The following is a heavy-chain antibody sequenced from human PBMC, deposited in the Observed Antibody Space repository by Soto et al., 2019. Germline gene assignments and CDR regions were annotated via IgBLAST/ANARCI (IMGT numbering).Heavy chain of an antibody. Sequence: GGSLRLSCAASGFTFSNAWMSWVRQAPGKGLEWVGRIKSKTDGGTTDYAAPVKGRFTISRDDSKNTLYLQMNSLKTEDTTVYYCYGLVVPAANYYYYYMDVWGKATTVTVS. CDR2: IKSKTDGGTT. CDR3: YGLVVPAANYYYYYMDV. CDR1: GFTFSNAW. V-gene: IGHV3-15*01. D-gene: IGHD2-2*01. J-gene: IGHJ6*03.